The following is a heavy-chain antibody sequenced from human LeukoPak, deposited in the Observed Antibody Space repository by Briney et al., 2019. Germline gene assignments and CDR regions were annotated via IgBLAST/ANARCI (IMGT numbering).Heavy chain of an antibody. CDR2: IIPIFGTA. J-gene: IGHJ4*02. V-gene: IGHV1-69*05. CDR3: ARVYYYYDSSGFVDY. D-gene: IGHD3-22*01. Sequence: SVKVSCKASGGTFSSYAISWVRQAPGQGLEWMGGIIPIFGTANYAQKLQGRVTMTTDTSTSTAYMELRSLRSDDTAVYYCARVYYYYDSSGFVDYWGQGTLVTVSS. CDR1: GGTFSSYA.